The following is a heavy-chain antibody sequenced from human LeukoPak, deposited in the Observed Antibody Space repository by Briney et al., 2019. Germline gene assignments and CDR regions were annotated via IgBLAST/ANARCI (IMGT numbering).Heavy chain of an antibody. Sequence: GASLMISCRGSGYSFTSYWIGWVRQMPGKGLEWMGINYPGDSDTRYSPSFQGQVTISADKSISTAYLQWSRLKASDTAMYYCARETTVITEAYFVYSGEGALVTVSS. CDR3: ARETTVITEAYFVY. V-gene: IGHV5-51*01. D-gene: IGHD4-17*01. J-gene: IGHJ4*02. CDR2: NYPGDSDT. CDR1: GYSFTSYW.